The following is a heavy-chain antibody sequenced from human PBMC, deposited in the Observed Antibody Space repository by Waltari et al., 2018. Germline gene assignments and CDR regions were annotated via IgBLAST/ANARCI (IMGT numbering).Heavy chain of an antibody. Sequence: EEQLVESGGGLLQPRGSLRLSCAASVFTSDNFWMHWARLVPGKGLVGLARISNDGSTTNYADFVNGRFTISRDDAKNMLYLQMNSLRAEDTAVYYCARSLAGRWYLGFDCWGQGVLVTVSS. D-gene: IGHD6-13*01. CDR1: VFTSDNFW. CDR3: ARSLAGRWYLGFDC. CDR2: ISNDGSTT. V-gene: IGHV3-74*02. J-gene: IGHJ4*02.